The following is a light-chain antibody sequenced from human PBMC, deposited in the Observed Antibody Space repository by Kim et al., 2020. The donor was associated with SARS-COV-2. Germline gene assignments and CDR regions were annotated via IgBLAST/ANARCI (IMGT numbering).Light chain of an antibody. V-gene: IGLV1-44*01. CDR3: AAWDDSLNGLWV. CDR1: YSNIGSNS. Sequence: QSALTQPPSASGTPGQRVTISCSGSYSNIGSNSVNWYQQLPGTAPKLIIYKNDQRPSGVPDRFSGSTSGTSASLAISGLQSEDEAHYYCAAWDDSLNGLWVFGGGTQLTVL. J-gene: IGLJ3*02. CDR2: KND.